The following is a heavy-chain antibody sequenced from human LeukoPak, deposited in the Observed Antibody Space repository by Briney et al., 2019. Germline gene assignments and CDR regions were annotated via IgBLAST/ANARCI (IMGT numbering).Heavy chain of an antibody. CDR1: GFTFSNAW. D-gene: IGHD3-22*01. CDR2: IKSKTDGGTT. CDR3: TTDFMYYDSSGYYYSW. Sequence: GGSLRLSCAASGFTFSNAWMSWVRQAPGKGLEWVGRIKSKTDGGTTDYAAPVKGRFTISRDDSKNTLYLQMNSLKTKDTAVYYCTTDFMYYDSSGYYYSWWGQGTLVTVSS. J-gene: IGHJ4*02. V-gene: IGHV3-15*01.